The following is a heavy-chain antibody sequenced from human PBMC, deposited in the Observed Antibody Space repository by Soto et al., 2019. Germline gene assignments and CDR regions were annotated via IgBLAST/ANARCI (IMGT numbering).Heavy chain of an antibody. J-gene: IGHJ6*02. CDR1: GFTFSSYG. CDR3: ARGNPLLQFYSYDGMDV. D-gene: IGHD4-4*01. V-gene: IGHV3-33*01. CDR2: IWNDGSNN. Sequence: GGSLRLSCAASGFTFSSYGMHWVRQAPGKGLEWVAVIWNDGSNNYYADSVKGRFTISIDNSKNTLYLQMNSLRAEDTAVYYCARGNPLLQFYSYDGMDVWDQGTPVTVSS.